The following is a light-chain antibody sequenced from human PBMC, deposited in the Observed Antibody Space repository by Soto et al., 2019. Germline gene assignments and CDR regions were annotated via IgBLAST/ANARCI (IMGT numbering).Light chain of an antibody. Sequence: QSVLTQPPSASGSPGQSVTISCTGTSSDVGGYNYVSWYQQYPGRAPKLMIYEVTNRPSGVADRFSGSKSGNTASPSVSGLQAEDEDDADYCSYADSNSFYVVFGGGTQLTVL. CDR3: CSYADSNSFYVV. CDR2: EVT. V-gene: IGLV2-8*01. CDR1: SSDVGGYNY. J-gene: IGLJ2*01.